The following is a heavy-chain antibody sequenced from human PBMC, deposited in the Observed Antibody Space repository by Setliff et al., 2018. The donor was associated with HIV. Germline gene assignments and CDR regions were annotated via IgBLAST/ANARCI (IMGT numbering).Heavy chain of an antibody. CDR3: AYSGDNVNDAFDL. V-gene: IGHV3-11*01. CDR1: GFTFSDYY. D-gene: IGHD6-19*01. J-gene: IGHJ3*01. Sequence: PGGSLRLSCAASGFTFSDYYMSWTRQAPGTGLEWVSYISFRRGSIYYTDSVQGRFTISRDIAKNSVYLQMNSLRAEDTAVYYCAYSGDNVNDAFDLWGQGTMVTVSS. CDR2: ISFRRGSI.